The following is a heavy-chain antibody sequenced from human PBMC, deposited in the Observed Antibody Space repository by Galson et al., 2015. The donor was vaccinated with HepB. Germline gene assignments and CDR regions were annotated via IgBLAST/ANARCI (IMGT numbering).Heavy chain of an antibody. Sequence: QSGSQVTKPGESLRISCQGSGYTFTNYWISWERQKPGKGLEWMLNLNPSDSYTNYNPSFQGHVSISANKSINTAYLQWSSLQASDTAMYYCVATPQGYGMDVWGHGTTVTVSS. V-gene: IGHV5-10-1*01. J-gene: IGHJ6*02. CDR3: VATPQGYGMDV. CDR2: LNPSDSYT. CDR1: GYTFTNYW.